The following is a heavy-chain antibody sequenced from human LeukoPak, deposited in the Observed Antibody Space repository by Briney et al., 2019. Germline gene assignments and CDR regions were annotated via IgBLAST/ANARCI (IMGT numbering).Heavy chain of an antibody. CDR1: GFTFSNAW. Sequence: GGSLRLSCAASGFTFSNAWMSWVRQAPGKGLEWVGRIKSKTDGGTTDYAAPVKGRFTISRDDSKNTLYLQMNSLKTEDTAVYYCTTDKVNYYYYYMDIWGKGTTVTISS. CDR3: TTDKVNYYYYYMDI. CDR2: IKSKTDGGTT. J-gene: IGHJ6*03. V-gene: IGHV3-15*01.